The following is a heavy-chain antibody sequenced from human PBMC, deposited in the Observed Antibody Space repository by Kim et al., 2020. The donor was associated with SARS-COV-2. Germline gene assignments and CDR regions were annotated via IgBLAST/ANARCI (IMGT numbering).Heavy chain of an antibody. CDR1: GYTFTSYY. V-gene: IGHV1-46*01. D-gene: IGHD2-2*01. CDR2: INPSGGST. J-gene: IGHJ2*01. Sequence: ASVKVSCKASGYTFTSYYMHWVRQAPGQGLEWMGIINPSGGSTSYAQKFQGRVTMTRDTSTSTVYMELSSLRSEDTAVYYCARDNALACSSTSCMGPSWYFDLWGRGTLVTVSS. CDR3: ARDNALACSSTSCMGPSWYFDL.